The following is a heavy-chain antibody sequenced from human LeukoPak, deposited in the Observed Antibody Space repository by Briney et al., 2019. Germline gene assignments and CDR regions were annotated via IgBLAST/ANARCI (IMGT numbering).Heavy chain of an antibody. CDR1: GYTLTELS. V-gene: IGHV1-69*04. CDR2: IIPILGIA. D-gene: IGHD3-3*01. Sequence: SVKVSCKVSGYTLTELSMHWVRQAPGQGLEWMGRIIPILGIANYAQKFQGRVTITADKSTSTAYMELSSLRSEDTAVYYCARAPIRNYDFWTHWGQGTLVTVSS. J-gene: IGHJ4*02. CDR3: ARAPIRNYDFWTH.